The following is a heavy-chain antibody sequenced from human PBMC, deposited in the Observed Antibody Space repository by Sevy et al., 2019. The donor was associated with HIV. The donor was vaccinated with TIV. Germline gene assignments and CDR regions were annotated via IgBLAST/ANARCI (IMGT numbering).Heavy chain of an antibody. CDR3: ARELDYGAYGMDV. J-gene: IGHJ6*02. CDR1: GDSIKSDGYY. D-gene: IGHD4-17*01. CDR2: ICYRGPT. Sequence: SETLSLTCTVSGDSIKSDGYYWSWIRQYPGKALEWIGYICYRGPTYYNPSLKSRLTLSVDTSKNYFSLKLTSVTAADTAVYYCARELDYGAYGMDVWGLGTTVTVSS. V-gene: IGHV4-31*03.